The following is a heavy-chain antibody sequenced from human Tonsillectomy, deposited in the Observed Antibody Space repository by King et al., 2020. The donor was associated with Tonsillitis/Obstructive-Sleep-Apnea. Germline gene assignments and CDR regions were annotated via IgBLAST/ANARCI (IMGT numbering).Heavy chain of an antibody. V-gene: IGHV3-49*05. CDR1: GFTFGDYA. CDR3: TRGDIVVVPAASGYFDY. J-gene: IGHJ4*02. D-gene: IGHD2-2*01. Sequence: VQLVESGGGLVKPGRSLRLSCTASGFTFGDYAMSWFRQAPGKGLEWVGFIRSKAYGGTTEYAASVKGRFTISRDDSKRIAYLQMNSLKTEDTAVYYCTRGDIVVVPAASGYFDYWGQGTLVTVSS. CDR2: IRSKAYGGTT.